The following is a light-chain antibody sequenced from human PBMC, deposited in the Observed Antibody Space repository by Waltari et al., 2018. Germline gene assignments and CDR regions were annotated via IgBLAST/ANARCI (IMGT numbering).Light chain of an antibody. Sequence: QSVLTQPRSVSGSPGQSVTISCTGTSGDVGDYNYVSWYQEQPGKAPRLTIYDVSERPSGVPDRFSASKSGNTASLTISGLQAEDEGSYHCCSRAGSSVVFGGGTKLTVL. V-gene: IGLV2-11*01. CDR3: CSRAGSSVV. CDR2: DVS. CDR1: SGDVGDYNY. J-gene: IGLJ2*01.